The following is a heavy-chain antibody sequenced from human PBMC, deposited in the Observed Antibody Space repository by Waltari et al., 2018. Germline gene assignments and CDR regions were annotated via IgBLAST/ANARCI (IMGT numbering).Heavy chain of an antibody. Sequence: EVQLLESGGALVQPGGSLRLSCAASGFTFNSYTMSWVRQAPGKGLEWVSGMTGSGGSKDDADSVKGRFTISRDNSKNTLYLQMNSLRVEDTAIYYCAKDGGKYSSSPTSLEYWGQGTLVSVSS. V-gene: IGHV3-23*01. J-gene: IGHJ4*02. CDR2: MTGSGGSK. CDR1: GFTFNSYT. D-gene: IGHD6-6*01. CDR3: AKDGGKYSSSPTSLEY.